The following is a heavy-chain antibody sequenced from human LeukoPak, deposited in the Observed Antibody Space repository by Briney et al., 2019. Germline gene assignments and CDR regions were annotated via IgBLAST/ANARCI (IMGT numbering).Heavy chain of an antibody. V-gene: IGHV3-30*04. Sequence: GGSLRLSCAASGFTFGSYAMHWVRQAPGKGLEWVAVISYDGSNKYYADSVKGRFTISRDNSKNTLYLQMNSLRAEDTAVYYCARDWSGTTYLYYYYYYGMDVWGQGTTVTVSS. J-gene: IGHJ6*02. D-gene: IGHD1-7*01. CDR1: GFTFGSYA. CDR2: ISYDGSNK. CDR3: ARDWSGTTYLYYYYYYGMDV.